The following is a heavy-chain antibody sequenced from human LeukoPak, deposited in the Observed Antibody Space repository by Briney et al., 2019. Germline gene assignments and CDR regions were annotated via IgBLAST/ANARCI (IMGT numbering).Heavy chain of an antibody. Sequence: GGSLILSCAASGFTFSGSEMNWVRQAPGKGLEWVSGISSSGGSIYYADSVQGRFTISRDNAKKSLHLRMNSLRAEDTAVYYCAAAGFDYWGQGTLVTVSS. CDR2: ISSSGGSI. V-gene: IGHV3-48*03. J-gene: IGHJ4*02. CDR3: AAAGFDY. CDR1: GFTFSGSE.